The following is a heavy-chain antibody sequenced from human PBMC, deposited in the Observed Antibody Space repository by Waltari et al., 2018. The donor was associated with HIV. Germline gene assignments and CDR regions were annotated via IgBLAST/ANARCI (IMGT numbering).Heavy chain of an antibody. Sequence: QVQLVQSGAEVKKPGASVKVSSKASGYTFSDYYMQWVRQAPGQGLEWMGWINPNSGGTRYAEKFQGRVTMTRDTSISTAYMELSRLRFDDTAVYYCARVFRGTVNYFDSRLGHWGQGTLVTVSS. CDR1: GYTFSDYY. CDR2: INPNSGGT. D-gene: IGHD3-22*01. V-gene: IGHV1-2*02. J-gene: IGHJ5*02. CDR3: ARVFRGTVNYFDSRLGH.